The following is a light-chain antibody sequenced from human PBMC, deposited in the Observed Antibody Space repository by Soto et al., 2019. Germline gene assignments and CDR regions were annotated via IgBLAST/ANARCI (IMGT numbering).Light chain of an antibody. J-gene: IGKJ1*01. CDR3: QSYDSVPRT. Sequence: DIQMTQSPSSLSASVGDRVTISCRASQGISNNLAWYQQKPGKVPEPLIYGASTLQSGVPSRFSGSESGTDFALNISGLQPEDFATYYCQSYDSVPRTFGQGTKVEIK. CDR2: GAS. CDR1: QGISNN. V-gene: IGKV1-27*01.